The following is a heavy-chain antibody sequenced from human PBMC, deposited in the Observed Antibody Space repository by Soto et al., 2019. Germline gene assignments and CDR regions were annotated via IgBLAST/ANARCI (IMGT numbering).Heavy chain of an antibody. V-gene: IGHV3-30-3*01. D-gene: IGHD2-8*01. CDR3: ASELIRTTSSGFDY. Sequence: ESGGGVVQPGRSLRLSCAASRFSFSSYAMHWVRQAPGKGLEWVAVISSDGSNKYYADSVKGRFTISRDNSKNTLYLQMNSLRAEDTAVYYCASELIRTTSSGFDYWGQGTLVTVS. CDR2: ISSDGSNK. J-gene: IGHJ4*02. CDR1: RFSFSSYA.